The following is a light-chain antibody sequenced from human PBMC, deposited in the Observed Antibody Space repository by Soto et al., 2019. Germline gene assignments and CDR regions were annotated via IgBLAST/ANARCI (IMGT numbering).Light chain of an antibody. V-gene: IGKV2-28*01. Sequence: DIVMTQSPLSLPVTPGEPASISCSSSQSLLHSNGYNYLDWYLQKPGQSPQLLIYLGSNRASGVXDRXSGSGSGTDFTLKISRVEAEDVGVYYCMQALQTPSTFGQGARLE. CDR3: MQALQTPST. J-gene: IGKJ5*01. CDR1: QSLLHSNGYNY. CDR2: LGS.